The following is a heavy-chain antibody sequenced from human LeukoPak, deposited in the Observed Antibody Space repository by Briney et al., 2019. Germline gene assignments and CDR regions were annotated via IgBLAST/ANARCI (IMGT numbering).Heavy chain of an antibody. CDR1: GFTVSSNY. CDR3: ARRKTGAYYYYGMDV. Sequence: GGSLRLSCAASGFTVSSNYMSWVRQAPAKGLEWVSVIYSGGSTYYADSVKGRFTISRDNSKNTLYLQMNSLRAEDTAVYYCARRKTGAYYYYGMDVWGQGTTVTVSS. D-gene: IGHD7-27*01. J-gene: IGHJ6*02. V-gene: IGHV3-53*01. CDR2: IYSGGST.